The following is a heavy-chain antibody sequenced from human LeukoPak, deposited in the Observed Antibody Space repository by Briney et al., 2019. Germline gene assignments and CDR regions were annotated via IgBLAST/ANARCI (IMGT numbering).Heavy chain of an antibody. CDR3: ASSDDFWSGYYHFDY. CDR1: GGSISSYY. CDR2: IYYSGST. D-gene: IGHD3-3*01. V-gene: IGHV4-59*01. Sequence: KPSETLSLTCTVSGGSISSYYWSWIRQPPGKGLEWIGYIYYSGSTNYNPSLKSRVTISVDTSKNQFSLKLSSVTAADTAVYYCASSDDFWSGYYHFDYWGQGTLVTVSS. J-gene: IGHJ4*02.